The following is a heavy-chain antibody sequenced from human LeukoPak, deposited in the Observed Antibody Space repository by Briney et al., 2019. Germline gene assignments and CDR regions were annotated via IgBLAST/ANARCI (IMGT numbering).Heavy chain of an antibody. CDR1: GFTFSSYW. CDR2: INSDGSST. D-gene: IGHD3-10*01. V-gene: IGHV3-74*01. Sequence: PGGSLRLSCAASGFTFSSYWMHWVRQAPGKGLVWVPRINSDGSSTSYADSVKGRFTISRDNAKNTLYLQMNSLRAEDTAVYYCARDSMVRGVIRQYDYGMDVWGKGTTVTVSS. J-gene: IGHJ6*04. CDR3: ARDSMVRGVIRQYDYGMDV.